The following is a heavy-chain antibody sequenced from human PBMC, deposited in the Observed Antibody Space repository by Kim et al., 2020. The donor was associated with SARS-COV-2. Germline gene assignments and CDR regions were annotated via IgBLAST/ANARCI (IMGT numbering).Heavy chain of an antibody. Sequence: GGSLRLSCAASGFTFSDYSMNWVRQAPGKGLEWISYISSSSRIVSYADSVKGRFTISRDNAKNSLYLQMDSLRAEDTALYYCARDTGYAFDIWGQGTMVTVSA. D-gene: IGHD2-15*01. V-gene: IGHV3-48*04. CDR1: GFTFSDYS. J-gene: IGHJ3*02. CDR2: ISSSSRIV. CDR3: ARDTGYAFDI.